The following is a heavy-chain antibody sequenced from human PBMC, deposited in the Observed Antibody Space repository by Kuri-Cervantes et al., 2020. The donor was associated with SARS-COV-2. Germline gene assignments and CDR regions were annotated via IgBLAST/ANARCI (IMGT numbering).Heavy chain of an antibody. D-gene: IGHD2-15*01. CDR3: AREPVVVVAATYYYYGMDV. CDR1: GLSFSNYA. J-gene: IGHJ6*02. CDR2: ISGSGDDT. V-gene: IGHV3-23*01. Sequence: LSLTCAASGLSFSNYAMSWVRQAPGKGLEWVSSISGSGDDTHYADSVKGRFTISRDNSKNTLYLQMNSLRAEDTAVYYCAREPVVVVAATYYYYGMDVWGQGTTVTVSS.